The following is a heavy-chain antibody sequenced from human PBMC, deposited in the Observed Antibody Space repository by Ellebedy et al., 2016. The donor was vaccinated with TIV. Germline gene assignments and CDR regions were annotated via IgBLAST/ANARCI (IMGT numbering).Heavy chain of an antibody. V-gene: IGHV1-69*13. D-gene: IGHD4-23*01. J-gene: IGHJ4*02. CDR1: GGTFSSYA. CDR2: IIPIFGTA. CDR3: ARTRWSQYYFDY. Sequence: AASVKVSCKASGGTFSSYAISWVRQAPGQGLEWMGGIIPIFGTANYAQKFQGRVTITADESTSTAYMELSSLRSEDTAVYYCARTRWSQYYFDYWGQGTLVTVSS.